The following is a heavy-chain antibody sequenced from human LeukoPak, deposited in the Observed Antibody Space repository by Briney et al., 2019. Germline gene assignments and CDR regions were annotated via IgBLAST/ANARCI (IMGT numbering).Heavy chain of an antibody. CDR1: GLTVSSYS. CDR2: ISSSSSTI. D-gene: IGHD2-15*01. Sequence: GSLILSCAASGLTVSSYSMNWVRQAPGKGLEWVSYISSSSSTIYYADSVKGRFTISRDNAMNSLYLQMNSLRDEDTAVYYCARARASGRSGFDYWGQGTLVTVSS. J-gene: IGHJ4*02. CDR3: ARARASGRSGFDY. V-gene: IGHV3-48*02.